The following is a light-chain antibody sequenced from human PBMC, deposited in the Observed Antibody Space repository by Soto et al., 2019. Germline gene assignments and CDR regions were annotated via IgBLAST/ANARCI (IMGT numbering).Light chain of an antibody. Sequence: DIQMTQSPSSLSASVGDRVTITCRATQTIKSYLNWYQQKPGIAPKLLIYAASSLQSGIPSRFSGSGSGTDFTLTISSLQPEDFATYFCQQSYSTPRTFGQGTKVDIK. CDR2: AAS. CDR1: QTIKSY. CDR3: QQSYSTPRT. J-gene: IGKJ1*01. V-gene: IGKV1-39*01.